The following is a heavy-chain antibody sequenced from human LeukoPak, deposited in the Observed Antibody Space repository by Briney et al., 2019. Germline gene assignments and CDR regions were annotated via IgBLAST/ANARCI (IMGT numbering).Heavy chain of an antibody. CDR3: AREFEPYYHNSGYPYFDY. V-gene: IGHV4-59*01. D-gene: IGHD3-22*01. J-gene: IGHJ4*02. CDR2: VYYSGST. Sequence: PSETLSLTCTVSGGSISSYYWSWIRQPPGKGLEWIGNVYYSGSTNYNPSLKSRVTISIDTSKNQFSLKLSSVTAADTAVYYCAREFEPYYHNSGYPYFDYWGQGTLVTVSS. CDR1: GGSISSYY.